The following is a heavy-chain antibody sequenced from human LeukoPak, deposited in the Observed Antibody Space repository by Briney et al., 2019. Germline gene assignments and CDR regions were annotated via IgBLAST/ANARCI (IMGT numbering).Heavy chain of an antibody. CDR2: INHSGST. Sequence: PSETLSLTCAVYGGSFSGYYWSWLRQPPGKGLEWIGEINHSGSTNYNPSLKSRVTISVDTSKNQFSLKLSSVTAADTAVYYCARGNNMYCGGDCYSSWGQGTLVTVSS. V-gene: IGHV4-34*01. CDR1: GGSFSGYY. D-gene: IGHD2-21*02. J-gene: IGHJ4*02. CDR3: ARGNNMYCGGDCYSS.